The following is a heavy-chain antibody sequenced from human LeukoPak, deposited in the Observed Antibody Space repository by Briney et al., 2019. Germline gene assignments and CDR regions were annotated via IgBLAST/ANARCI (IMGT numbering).Heavy chain of an antibody. CDR1: GFTFSSYG. Sequence: GGSLRLSCAASGFTFSSYGMHWVRQAPGKGLEWVAFIRYDGSNKYYADSVKGLFTISRDNSRNTLYLQMNSLRAEDTAVYYCAKGGIYYDFCIDSWGQGALVTVSS. V-gene: IGHV3-30*02. CDR3: AKGGIYYDFCIDS. J-gene: IGHJ4*02. CDR2: IRYDGSNK. D-gene: IGHD3-22*01.